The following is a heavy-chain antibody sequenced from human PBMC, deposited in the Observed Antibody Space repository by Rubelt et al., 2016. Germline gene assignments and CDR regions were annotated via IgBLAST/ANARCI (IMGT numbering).Heavy chain of an antibody. Sequence: QMQLVQSGAEVKKPGASVKVSCKASGYTFTGYYMHWVRQAPGQGLEWVGWINPNSGGTNYAQRFRGRVTMTRDTSISTAYMGLSMLRSDDTAVYYCARFAIGGHSSGYLFDYWGQGTLVTVSS. D-gene: IGHD3-22*01. CDR3: ARFAIGGHSSGYLFDY. CDR2: INPNSGGT. V-gene: IGHV1-2*02. CDR1: GYTFTGYY. J-gene: IGHJ4*02.